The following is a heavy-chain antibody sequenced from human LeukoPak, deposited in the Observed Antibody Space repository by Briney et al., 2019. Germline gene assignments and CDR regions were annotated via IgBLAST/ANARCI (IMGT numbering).Heavy chain of an antibody. CDR2: INSSSSTI. V-gene: IGHV3-48*01. Sequence: GGSLRLSCAASGFTFSTYSMNWVRQAPGKGLEWVSYINSSSSTIYYADSVKGRFTISRDNAKNSLYLQMNSLRAEDTAVYYCARLDDAFDVWGQGTMVTVSS. CDR1: GFTFSTYS. CDR3: ARLDDAFDV. D-gene: IGHD3-9*01. J-gene: IGHJ3*01.